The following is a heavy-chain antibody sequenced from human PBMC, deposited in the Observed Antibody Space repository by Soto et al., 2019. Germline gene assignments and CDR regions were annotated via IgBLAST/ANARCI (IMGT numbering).Heavy chain of an antibody. J-gene: IGHJ4*02. CDR2: ISDRGDTT. Sequence: GGSLRLSCAASGFTIRSYAMSCVRQAPGKGLEWVSAISDRGDTTHYADSVKGRFTISRDTSTNTLYLQMNTLRAEDTAVYYRAKDKPGTTSFDYWGRGTPVTVSS. CDR1: GFTIRSYA. CDR3: AKDKPGTTSFDY. V-gene: IGHV3-23*01. D-gene: IGHD1-1*01.